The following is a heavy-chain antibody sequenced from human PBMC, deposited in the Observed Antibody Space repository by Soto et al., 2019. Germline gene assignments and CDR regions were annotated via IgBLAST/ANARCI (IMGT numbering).Heavy chain of an antibody. J-gene: IGHJ6*03. CDR2: IYSGGST. Sequence: GGSLRLSCAASGFTVSSNYMSWVRQAPGKGLEWVSVIYSGGSTYYADSVKGRFTISRGNSKNTLYLRMNSLRAEDTAVYYCAMVGGDIVVVPAASQNYYYYMDAWGKGTTVTVSS. CDR1: GFTVSSNY. D-gene: IGHD2-2*01. CDR3: AMVGGDIVVVPAASQNYYYYMDA. V-gene: IGHV3-66*01.